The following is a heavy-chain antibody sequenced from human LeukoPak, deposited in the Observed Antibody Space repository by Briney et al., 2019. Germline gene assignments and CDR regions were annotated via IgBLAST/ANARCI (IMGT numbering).Heavy chain of an antibody. CDR2: IYYTGST. J-gene: IGHJ4*02. CDR1: GGSISTYY. V-gene: IGHV4-59*08. CDR3: ARTRYYYNSRSYGAPYYFDY. Sequence: PSETLSLTCTVSGGSISTYYWSWIRQPPGKGLEWIGYIYYTGSTSYNPSLKSRVTMSLDASKNQFSLKLSSVTAADTAVYYCARTRYYYNSRSYGAPYYFDYWGQGTLVTVSS. D-gene: IGHD3-10*01.